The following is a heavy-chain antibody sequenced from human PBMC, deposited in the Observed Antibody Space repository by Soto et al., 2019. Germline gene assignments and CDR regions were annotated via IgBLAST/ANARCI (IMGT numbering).Heavy chain of an antibody. D-gene: IGHD2-21*01. CDR1: GGSISSYC. V-gene: IGHV4-59*01. CDR2: IYYSGST. J-gene: IGHJ3*02. CDR3: ARAGLLSDAFDI. Sequence: SETLCLTCTVAGGSISSYCWSWIRQPPGKGLEWIGYIYYSGSTNYNPSLKSRVTISVDTSKNQFSLKLSSVTAADTAVYYCARAGLLSDAFDIWGQGTMVTVSS.